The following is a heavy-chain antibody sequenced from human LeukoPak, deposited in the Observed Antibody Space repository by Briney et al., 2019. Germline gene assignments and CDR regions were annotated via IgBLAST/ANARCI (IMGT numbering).Heavy chain of an antibody. CDR1: GGTFSSYA. V-gene: IGHV1-69*13. CDR2: IIPIFGTA. CDR3: ASNAASGSDAFDI. D-gene: IGHD1-26*01. Sequence: ASVKVSCKASGGTFSSYAISWVRQAPGQGLEWMGGIIPIFGTANYAQKFQGRVTITADESTSTAYMELRSLRSDDTAVYYCASNAASGSDAFDIWGQGTMVTVAS. J-gene: IGHJ3*02.